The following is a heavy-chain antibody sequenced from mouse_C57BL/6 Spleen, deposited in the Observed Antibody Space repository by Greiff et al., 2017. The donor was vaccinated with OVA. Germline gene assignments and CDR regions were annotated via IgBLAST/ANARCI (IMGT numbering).Heavy chain of an antibody. Sequence: VKLVESGPGLVQPSQSLSITCTVSGFSLTSYGVHWVRQSPGKGLEWLGVIWSGGSTDYNAAFISRLSISKDNSKSQVFFKMNSLQADDTAIYYCARSPFTTVVATGAMDYWGQGTSVTVSS. CDR1: GFSLTSYG. J-gene: IGHJ4*01. V-gene: IGHV2-2*01. CDR2: IWSGGST. CDR3: ARSPFTTVVATGAMDY. D-gene: IGHD1-1*01.